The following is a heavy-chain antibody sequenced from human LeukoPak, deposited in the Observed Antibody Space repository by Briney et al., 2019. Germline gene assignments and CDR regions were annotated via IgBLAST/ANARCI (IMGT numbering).Heavy chain of an antibody. D-gene: IGHD4-17*01. CDR2: IYSGGST. CDR3: ARALSTTVTDAFDY. Sequence: GGSLRLSCAASGFTVSSNYMSWVRQAPGKGLVWVSVIYSGGSTYYADSVKGRFTISRDNSKNTLYLQMNSLRAEDTAVYYCARALSTTVTDAFDYWGQGTLVTVSS. J-gene: IGHJ4*02. V-gene: IGHV3-66*01. CDR1: GFTVSSNY.